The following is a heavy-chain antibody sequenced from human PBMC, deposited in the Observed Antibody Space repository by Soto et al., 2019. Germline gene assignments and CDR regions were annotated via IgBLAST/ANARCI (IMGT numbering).Heavy chain of an antibody. CDR3: ARDLAAGDY. Sequence: QVQLVQSGAEVKKPGASVNISCKASGYTFSNYYIHWVRQAPGQGLEWMGIINPTGGSRNYAQRFQGRVTLTMETSTATVYMELSSLRFEDTAVYFCARDLAAGDYWGQGTLVTVSS. CDR2: INPTGGSR. V-gene: IGHV1-46*01. D-gene: IGHD6-13*01. J-gene: IGHJ4*02. CDR1: GYTFSNYY.